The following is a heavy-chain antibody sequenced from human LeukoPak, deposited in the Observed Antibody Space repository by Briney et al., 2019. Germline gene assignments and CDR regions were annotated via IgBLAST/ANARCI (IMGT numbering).Heavy chain of an antibody. V-gene: IGHV3-30*18. Sequence: GGSLRLSCAASGFTFSSYGMHWVRQAPGKGLEWVAVISYDGSNKYYADSVKGRFTISRDNSKNTLYLLMNSLRAEDTAVYYCAKDGHIVATSYFDYWGQGTLVTVSS. CDR2: ISYDGSNK. CDR1: GFTFSSYG. CDR3: AKDGHIVATSYFDY. J-gene: IGHJ4*02. D-gene: IGHD5-12*01.